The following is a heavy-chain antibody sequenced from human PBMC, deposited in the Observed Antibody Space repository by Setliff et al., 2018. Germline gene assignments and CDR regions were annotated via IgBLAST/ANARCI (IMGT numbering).Heavy chain of an antibody. CDR3: ARGSRFGTIVYKGDYYMDV. J-gene: IGHJ6*03. Sequence: ASVKVSCKASGYTFIDYCMTWMRQAPGQGLEYMGWINTNTGNPIYAQGFTGRFVFSLDTSVSTAYLQLSSLKSEDTAVYYCARGSRFGTIVYKGDYYMDVWGKGTTVTVSS. V-gene: IGHV7-4-1*02. CDR1: GYTFIDYC. CDR2: INTNTGNP. D-gene: IGHD3-10*01.